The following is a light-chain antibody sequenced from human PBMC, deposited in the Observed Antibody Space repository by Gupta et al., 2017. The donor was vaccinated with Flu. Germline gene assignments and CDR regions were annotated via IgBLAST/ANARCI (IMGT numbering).Light chain of an antibody. CDR2: NNN. J-gene: IGLJ1*01. Sequence: QSVVTQTPSVSGTPGQRVTMSCSGSTSNIGRNTVAWYQHLPGAAPRLVIFNNNDRPSGVPDRFSGSKSGPSASLAISGLQAGDEADYYCAAWDDSRDAYVFGTGTKVSVL. CDR1: TSNIGRNT. V-gene: IGLV1-44*01. CDR3: AAWDDSRDAYV.